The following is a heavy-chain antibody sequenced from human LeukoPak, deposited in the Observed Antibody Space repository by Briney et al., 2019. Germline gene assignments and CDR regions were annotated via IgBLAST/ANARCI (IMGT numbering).Heavy chain of an antibody. V-gene: IGHV1-8*01. J-gene: IGHJ4*02. Sequence: ASVKVSCKASGYTFTSYDINWVRQATGQGLEWMGWMNPNSGNTGYAQKFQGRVTMTRNTYISTAYMELSSLRSEDTAVYYCARGRKRYVGIAAADFDYWGQGTLVTVSS. CDR2: MNPNSGNT. D-gene: IGHD6-13*01. CDR3: ARGRKRYVGIAAADFDY. CDR1: GYTFTSYD.